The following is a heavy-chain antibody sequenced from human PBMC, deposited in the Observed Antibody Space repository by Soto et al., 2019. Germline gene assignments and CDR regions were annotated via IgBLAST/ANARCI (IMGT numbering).Heavy chain of an antibody. CDR1: GYTFTSYY. J-gene: IGHJ3*02. V-gene: IGHV1-46*01. D-gene: IGHD5-12*01. Sequence: ASVKVSCKASGYTFTSYYMHWVRQAPGQGLEWMGIINPSGGSTNYAQKFQGRVTMTRDTSTSTVYMELSSLRSEDTAVYYCARDGEWLQTAFDIWGQGTMVNVSS. CDR3: ARDGEWLQTAFDI. CDR2: INPSGGST.